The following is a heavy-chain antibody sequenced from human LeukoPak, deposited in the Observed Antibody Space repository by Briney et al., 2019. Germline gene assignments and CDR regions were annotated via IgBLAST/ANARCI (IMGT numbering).Heavy chain of an antibody. J-gene: IGHJ4*02. CDR3: AKDFFTPTYYYDSSGIELENYFDY. V-gene: IGHV3-30*02. CDR2: IRYDGSNK. Sequence: GGSLRLSCAASGFTFSSYGMHWVRQAPGKGLEWVAFIRYDGSNKYYADSVKGRFTISRDNSKNTLYLQMNSLRAEDTAVYYCAKDFFTPTYYYDSSGIELENYFDYWGQGTLVTVSS. D-gene: IGHD3-22*01. CDR1: GFTFSSYG.